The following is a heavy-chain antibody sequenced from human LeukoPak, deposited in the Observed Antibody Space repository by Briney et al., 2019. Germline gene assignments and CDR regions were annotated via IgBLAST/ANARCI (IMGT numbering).Heavy chain of an antibody. CDR3: ARGIDFWSGYYDGMDV. Sequence: GASVKVSCKASGYTFTSYDINWVRQATGQGLEWMGWMNPNSGNTGYAQKFQGRVTMTRNTSISTAYMELSSLRSEDTAVYYCARGIDFWSGYYDGMDVWGQGTMVTVSS. D-gene: IGHD3-3*01. CDR2: MNPNSGNT. CDR1: GYTFTSYD. V-gene: IGHV1-8*01. J-gene: IGHJ6*02.